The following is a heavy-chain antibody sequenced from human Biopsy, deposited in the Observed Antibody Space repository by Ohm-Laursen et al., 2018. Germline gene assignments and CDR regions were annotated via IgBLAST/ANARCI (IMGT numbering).Heavy chain of an antibody. CDR1: GGSFTGHY. D-gene: IGHD3-22*01. CDR2: IFYRGST. J-gene: IGHJ5*02. CDR3: ARDYDTSGYYYVS. Sequence: SETLSLTCTVSGGSFTGHYWGWIRQPPGKGLEWIGSIFYRGSTSYKPSLKSRVNISVDTSKNQFSLKLNSVTAADTAVYYCARDYDTSGYYYVSWGQGTLVTVSS. V-gene: IGHV4-39*01.